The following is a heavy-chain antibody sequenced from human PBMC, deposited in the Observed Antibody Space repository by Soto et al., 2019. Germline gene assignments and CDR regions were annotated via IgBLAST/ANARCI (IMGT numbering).Heavy chain of an antibody. CDR3: AREIKEPPTSGY. CDR1: GYPISLLYD. CDR2: IYHSGST. Sequence: SQTRPPSTAVSGYPISLLYDRGCIRQPPGKGLEWIGSIYHSGSTYYNPSLKSRVTISVDTSKNQFSLKLSSVTAADTAVYYCAREIKEPPTSGYWGQGTLVT. J-gene: IGHJ4*02. D-gene: IGHD1-1*01. V-gene: IGHV4-38-2*02.